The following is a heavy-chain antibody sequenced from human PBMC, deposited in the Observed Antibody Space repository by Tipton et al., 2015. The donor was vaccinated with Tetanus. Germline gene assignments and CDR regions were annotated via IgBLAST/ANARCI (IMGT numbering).Heavy chain of an antibody. CDR1: GGSFSLYY. CDR3: AGVTAQRTELYFDH. J-gene: IGHJ4*02. V-gene: IGHV4-34*01. Sequence: TLSLTCTVSGGSFSLYYWNWVRQSPGKGLEWIGEISHSGSSSYSPSLKSRVTISMDRSKNQISLQLTSVTAADTAVYFCAGVTAQRTELYFDHWGQGTLVTVSS. CDR2: ISHSGSS. D-gene: IGHD6-13*01.